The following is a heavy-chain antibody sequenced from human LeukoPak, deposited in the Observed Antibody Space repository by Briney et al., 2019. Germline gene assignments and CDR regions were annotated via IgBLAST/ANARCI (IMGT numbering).Heavy chain of an antibody. V-gene: IGHV3-23*01. Sequence: QTGGSLRLSCAASGFTFSSYAMSWVRQAPGKGLEWVSAISDSGGSTYYADSVKGRFTISRDNSKNTLYLQMNSLRAEDTAVYYCAKDTRTVFGVASHYFDYWGQGTLVTVSS. CDR3: AKDTRTVFGVASHYFDY. CDR2: ISDSGGST. CDR1: GFTFSSYA. J-gene: IGHJ4*02. D-gene: IGHD3-3*01.